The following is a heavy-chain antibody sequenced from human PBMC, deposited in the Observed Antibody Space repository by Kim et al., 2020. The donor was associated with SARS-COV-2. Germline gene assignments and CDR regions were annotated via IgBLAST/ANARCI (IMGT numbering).Heavy chain of an antibody. V-gene: IGHV3-30*04. J-gene: IGHJ4*01. D-gene: IGHD5-12*01. CDR1: GFTFSSYA. Sequence: GGSLRLSCAASGFTFSSYAMHWVRQAPGKGLEWVAVISYDGSNKYYADSVKGRFTISRDNSKNTLYLQMNSLRAEDTAVYYCARGPPRDSGYATGFDYWG. CDR3: ARGPPRDSGYATGFDY. CDR2: ISYDGSNK.